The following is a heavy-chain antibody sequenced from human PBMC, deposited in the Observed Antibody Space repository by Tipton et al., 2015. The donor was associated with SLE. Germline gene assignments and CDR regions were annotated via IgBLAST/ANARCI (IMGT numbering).Heavy chain of an antibody. CDR1: GFTFRSYW. V-gene: IGHV3-74*01. Sequence: GSLRLSCEASGFTFRSYWMHWVRQAPGKGLVWVSRIYIAGSRIAYADSVQGRFTISRDNAKNTLYLLLNSLRVEDTAVYYCARGDYVGYYLDYWGQGTLVTVSS. D-gene: IGHD3-10*02. J-gene: IGHJ4*02. CDR3: ARGDYVGYYLDY. CDR2: IYIAGSRI.